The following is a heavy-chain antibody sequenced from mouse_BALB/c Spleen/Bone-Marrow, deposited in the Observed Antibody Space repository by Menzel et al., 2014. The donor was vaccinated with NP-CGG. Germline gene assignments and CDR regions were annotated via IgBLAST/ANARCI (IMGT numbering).Heavy chain of an antibody. Sequence: EVQGVESGGDLVKPGGSLKLSCAASGFTFSSYGMSWVRQTPDKRLEWVATINNGGTYTYYPDSVKGRFTISRDNAKNTLYLQVSSLKSEDTAMYYCALNWDSAYWGQGTLVTVSA. J-gene: IGHJ3*01. V-gene: IGHV5-6*01. D-gene: IGHD4-1*02. CDR2: INNGGTYT. CDR1: GFTFSSYG. CDR3: ALNWDSAY.